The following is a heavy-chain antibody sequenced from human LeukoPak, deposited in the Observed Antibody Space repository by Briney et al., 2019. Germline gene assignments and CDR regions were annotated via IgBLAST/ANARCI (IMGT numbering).Heavy chain of an antibody. V-gene: IGHV4-39*02. CDR2: VFRTGTT. CDR3: ARRVGFYGSGSLNYFDP. J-gene: IGHJ5*01. D-gene: IGHD3-10*01. CDR1: GGSIASSSYY. Sequence: PSETLSLTCSVSGGSIASSSYYWGWIRQPPGKGLEWIGSVFRTGTTYYSASLKSRVSISVDTSKNDFALKLASVTAADAAMYFCARRVGFYGSGSLNYFDPWGQGILVSVSS.